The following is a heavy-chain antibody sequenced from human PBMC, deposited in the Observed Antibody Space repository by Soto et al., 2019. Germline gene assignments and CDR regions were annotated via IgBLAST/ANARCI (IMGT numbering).Heavy chain of an antibody. D-gene: IGHD1-1*01. V-gene: IGHV1-18*04. CDR1: GYTFTTYG. CDR3: ARDGERDTGLNFYYYLHGMDA. J-gene: IGHJ6*02. Sequence: ASVKVSCKASGYTFTTYGISWVRQAPGQGLEWMGWISPYNGTTKYAEKFQGEMTMTTDTTTSTAYMDLRSLRSDDTAVYYCARDGERDTGLNFYYYLHGMDAWGQGTRVTVSS. CDR2: ISPYNGTT.